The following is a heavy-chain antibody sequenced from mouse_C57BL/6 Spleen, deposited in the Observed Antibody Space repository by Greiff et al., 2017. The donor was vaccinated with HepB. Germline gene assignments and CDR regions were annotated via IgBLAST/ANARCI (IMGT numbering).Heavy chain of an antibody. CDR3: ARSVLRAGAMDY. D-gene: IGHD1-1*01. J-gene: IGHJ4*01. Sequence: VQLKQPGAELVRPGSSVKLSCKASGYTFTSYWMHWVKQRPIQGLEWIGNIDPSDSETHYNQKFKDKATLTVDKSSSTAYMQLSSLTSEDSAVYYCARSVLRAGAMDYWGQGTSVTVSS. CDR1: GYTFTSYW. CDR2: IDPSDSET. V-gene: IGHV1-52*01.